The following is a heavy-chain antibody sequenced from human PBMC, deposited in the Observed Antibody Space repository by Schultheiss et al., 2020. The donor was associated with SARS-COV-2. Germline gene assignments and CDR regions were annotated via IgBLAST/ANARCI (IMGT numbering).Heavy chain of an antibody. D-gene: IGHD3-16*02. V-gene: IGHV3-33*06. J-gene: IGHJ6*02. CDR1: GFTFSSYG. CDR3: AKARSDYVWGSYRYPTIYYHYALDV. Sequence: GGSLRLSCAASGFTFSSYGMHWVRQAPGKGLEWVAVIWYDGSNKYYADSVKGRFTISRDNSKNTLYLQMNSLRAEDTAVYYCAKARSDYVWGSYRYPTIYYHYALDVWGQGTTVTVSS. CDR2: IWYDGSNK.